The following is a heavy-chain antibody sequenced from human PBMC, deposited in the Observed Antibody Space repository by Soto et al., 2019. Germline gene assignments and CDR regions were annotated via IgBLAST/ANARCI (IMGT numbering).Heavy chain of an antibody. CDR3: ARGNPSDYDFWSTSMDY. CDR2: SYYSGST. V-gene: IGHV4-59*12. D-gene: IGHD3-3*01. Sequence: QVQLQESGPGLVKPSETLSLTCTVSGGSISSYYWSWIRQPPGKGLEWIGYSYYSGSTNYNPSLKSRVTRSVYTSKNQFSLKLSSVTAADTAVYYCARGNPSDYDFWSTSMDYWGQGTLVTVSS. J-gene: IGHJ4*02. CDR1: GGSISSYY.